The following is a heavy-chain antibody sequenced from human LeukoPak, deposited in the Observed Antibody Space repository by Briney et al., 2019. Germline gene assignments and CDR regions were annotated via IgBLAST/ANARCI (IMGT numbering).Heavy chain of an antibody. CDR1: GGSISSYY. D-gene: IGHD4-23*01. Sequence: PSETLSLTCTVSGGSISSYYWSWIRQPPGKGLEWIGYIYYSGSTNYNPSLKSRVTISVDTSKNQFSLKLSSVTAADTAVYYCARGLLATVVTPRWFDPWGQGTLVTVSS. CDR3: ARGLLATVVTPRWFDP. CDR2: IYYSGST. V-gene: IGHV4-59*12. J-gene: IGHJ5*02.